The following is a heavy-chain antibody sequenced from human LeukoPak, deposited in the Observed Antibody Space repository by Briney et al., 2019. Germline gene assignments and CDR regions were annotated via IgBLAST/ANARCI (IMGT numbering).Heavy chain of an antibody. CDR2: IYYSGST. J-gene: IGHJ4*02. V-gene: IGHV4-39*07. CDR3: ARHPNWNDAAYFDY. D-gene: IGHD1-1*01. Sequence: SETLSLTCTVSGGSISSSIYYWGWIRQPPGKGLEWIVTIYYSGSTYYNPSLKSRVTISVDTSKNQFSLKLSSVTAADTAVYYCARHPNWNDAAYFDYWGQGTLVTVSS. CDR1: GGSISSSIYY.